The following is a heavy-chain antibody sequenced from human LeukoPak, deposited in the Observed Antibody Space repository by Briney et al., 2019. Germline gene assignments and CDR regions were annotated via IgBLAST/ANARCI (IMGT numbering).Heavy chain of an antibody. D-gene: IGHD5-18*01. Sequence: GGSLRLSCAASGFTFSSYAMSWVRQAPGKGLGGVAVIWYDGSNKYYADSVKGRFTISRDNSKNTLYLQMNSLRAEDTAVYYCAKVDVDTGTLDYWGQGTLVTVSS. J-gene: IGHJ4*02. CDR2: IWYDGSNK. V-gene: IGHV3-33*06. CDR3: AKVDVDTGTLDY. CDR1: GFTFSSYA.